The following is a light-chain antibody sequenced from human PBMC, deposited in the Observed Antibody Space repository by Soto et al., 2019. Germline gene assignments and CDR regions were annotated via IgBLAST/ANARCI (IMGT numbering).Light chain of an antibody. CDR2: SAS. V-gene: IGKV1-39*01. Sequence: DIQMTQSPSSVSASIGDTVTITCRASQDINIYLNWYQQKPGEVPRLLIYSASTLHSGVPSTFTGSGSDTDFTLTIRSLQPEDFAPYYCQHGYVVPYTFGQGTKVDI. CDR3: QHGYVVPYT. CDR1: QDINIY. J-gene: IGKJ2*01.